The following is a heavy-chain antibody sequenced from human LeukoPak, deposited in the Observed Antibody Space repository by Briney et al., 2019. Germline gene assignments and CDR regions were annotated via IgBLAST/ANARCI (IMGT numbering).Heavy chain of an antibody. CDR1: GXSISRDDDY. V-gene: IGHV4-30-4*01. CDR3: ARDSGYYAVTTLRPYGMDV. J-gene: IGHJ6*02. D-gene: IGHD4-17*01. CDR2: IYYSGST. Sequence: PSETLSLTCTVSGXSISRDDDYWSWIRQPPGKGLEWIGYIYYSGSTYYNPSLKSRVTISVDTSKNQFSLKLNSVTAADTAVYYCARDSGYYAVTTLRPYGMDVWGQGTTVTVSS.